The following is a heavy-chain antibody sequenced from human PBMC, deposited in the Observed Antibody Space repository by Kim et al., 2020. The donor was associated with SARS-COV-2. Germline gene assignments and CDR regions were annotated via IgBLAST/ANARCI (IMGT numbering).Heavy chain of an antibody. CDR3: ARPRRGYCSSTSCSGGTWFDP. CDR1: GYTFTGYY. Sequence: ASVKVSCKASGYTFTGYYMHWVRQAPGQGLEWMGWINPNSGGTNYAQKFQGRVTMTRDTSISTAYMELSRLRSDDTAVYYCARPRRGYCSSTSCSGGTWFDPWGQGTLVTVSS. CDR2: INPNSGGT. V-gene: IGHV1-2*02. J-gene: IGHJ5*02. D-gene: IGHD2-2*03.